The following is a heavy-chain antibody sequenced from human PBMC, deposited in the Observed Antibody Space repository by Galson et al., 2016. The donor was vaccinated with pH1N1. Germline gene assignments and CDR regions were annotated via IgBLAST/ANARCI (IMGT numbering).Heavy chain of an antibody. CDR2: IYHSGTT. Sequence: ETLSLTCAVSGYSIRNGYFWGWIRQPPGQGLEWIGIIYHSGTTYYNPSLESRVTISVDTSRNQFSLKVKSVTAADTAVYYCARHPRYYDSSGYYFDYWGQGILVTVSS. D-gene: IGHD3-22*01. CDR3: ARHPRYYDSSGYYFDY. V-gene: IGHV4-38-2*01. CDR1: GYSIRNGYF. J-gene: IGHJ4*02.